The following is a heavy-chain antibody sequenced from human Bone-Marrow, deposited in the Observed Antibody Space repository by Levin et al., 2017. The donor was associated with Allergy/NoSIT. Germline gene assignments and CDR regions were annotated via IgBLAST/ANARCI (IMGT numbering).Heavy chain of an antibody. Sequence: SCAAAGFTFSSYGIHWVRQAPGKGLEWVAFIWHDGTKKYYADSVKGRYTISRDNSKNTLYLQMSALRVEDTAVYYCATERRDDYTIDWGQGTLVTVSS. CDR2: IWHDGTKK. CDR1: GFTFSSYG. J-gene: IGHJ4*02. V-gene: IGHV3-33*01. CDR3: ATERRDDYTID. D-gene: IGHD3-3*01.